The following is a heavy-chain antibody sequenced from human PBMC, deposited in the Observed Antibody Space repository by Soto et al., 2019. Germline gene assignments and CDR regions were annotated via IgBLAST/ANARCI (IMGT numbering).Heavy chain of an antibody. J-gene: IGHJ3*01. CDR2: ISYDGSNK. V-gene: IGHV3-30-3*01. Sequence: GGSLRLSCAASGFTFSSYAMHWVRQAPGKGLEWVAVISYDGSNKYYADSVKGRFTISRDNSKNTLYVQMNSLRADDTAVYYCSRELGYCSGGSCYMDGAFDFWGQGTMVTVSS. CDR1: GFTFSSYA. D-gene: IGHD2-15*01. CDR3: SRELGYCSGGSCYMDGAFDF.